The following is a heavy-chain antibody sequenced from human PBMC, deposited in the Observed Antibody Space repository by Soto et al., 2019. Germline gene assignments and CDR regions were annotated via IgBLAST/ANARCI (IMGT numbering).Heavy chain of an antibody. CDR3: ARHPGYILSDGYFDY. D-gene: IGHD3-9*01. V-gene: IGHV4-4*07. Sequence: QVQLQESGPGLVKPSETLSLTCMVPGGSISGYYWGWIRQSAGKGLEWIGRIYISGTTDYNPSLVTLVTMTMDTTKKQFSWRVSSVTTAVSSVYCCARHPGYILSDGYFDYWGQGTLVTASS. J-gene: IGHJ4*02. CDR1: GGSISGYY. CDR2: IYISGTT.